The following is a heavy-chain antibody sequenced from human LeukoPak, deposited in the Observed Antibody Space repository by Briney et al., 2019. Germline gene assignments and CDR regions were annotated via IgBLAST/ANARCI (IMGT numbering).Heavy chain of an antibody. CDR1: GYTFTSYG. J-gene: IGHJ6*02. CDR3: ARDQGCSGGSCYTDRYYYGMDV. Sequence: ASVKVSCKASGYTFTSYGISWVRQAPGQGLEWMGWTSAYNGNTNYAQKLQGRVTMTTDTSTSTAYMELRSLRSDDTAVYYCARDQGCSGGSCYTDRYYYGMDVWGQGTTVTVSS. D-gene: IGHD2-15*01. V-gene: IGHV1-18*01. CDR2: TSAYNGNT.